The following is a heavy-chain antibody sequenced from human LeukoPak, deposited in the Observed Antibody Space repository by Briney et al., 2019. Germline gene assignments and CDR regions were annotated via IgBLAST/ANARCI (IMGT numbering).Heavy chain of an antibody. D-gene: IGHD1-26*01. Sequence: GASVKVSCKASGYTFTGYYMHWVRQAPGQGLEWMGWINPNSGGTNYARKFQGRVTMTRDTSISTAYMELSRLRSDDTAVYYCARVIGALDAFDIWGQGTMVTVSS. V-gene: IGHV1-2*02. CDR3: ARVIGALDAFDI. CDR2: INPNSGGT. J-gene: IGHJ3*02. CDR1: GYTFTGYY.